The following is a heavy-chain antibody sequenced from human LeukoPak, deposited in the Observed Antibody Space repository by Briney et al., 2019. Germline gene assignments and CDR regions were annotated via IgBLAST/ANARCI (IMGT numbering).Heavy chain of an antibody. CDR3: ARWARSPYYDFWSGHPDAFDI. CDR1: GGSFSGYY. J-gene: IGHJ3*02. Sequence: SETLSLTCAVYGGSFSGYYWSWIRQPPGKGLEWIGEINHSGSTNYNPSLKSRVTISVDTSKNQFSLKLSSVTAADTAVYYCARWARSPYYDFWSGHPDAFDIWGQGTMVTVSS. D-gene: IGHD3-3*01. CDR2: INHSGST. V-gene: IGHV4-34*01.